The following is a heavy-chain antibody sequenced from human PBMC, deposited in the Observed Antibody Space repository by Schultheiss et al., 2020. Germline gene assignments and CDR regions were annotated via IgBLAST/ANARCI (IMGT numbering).Heavy chain of an antibody. CDR2: ISYDGSNK. D-gene: IGHD3-22*01. Sequence: GGSLRLSCAASGFTFSSYGMHWVRQAPGKGLEWVAVISYDGSNKYYADSVKGRFTISRDNAKNSLYLQMNSLRDEDTAVYYCAKDVDDSSGYLFDYWGQGTLVT. J-gene: IGHJ4*02. CDR1: GFTFSSYG. V-gene: IGHV3-33*05. CDR3: AKDVDDSSGYLFDY.